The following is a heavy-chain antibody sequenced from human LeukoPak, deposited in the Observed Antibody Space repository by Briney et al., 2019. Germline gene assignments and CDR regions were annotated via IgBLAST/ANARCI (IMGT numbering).Heavy chain of an antibody. CDR1: GFTFSDYY. J-gene: IGHJ4*02. CDR2: ISSSGSTI. D-gene: IGHD2-21*02. CDR3: AKHRRSSLVTTYFDA. V-gene: IGHV3-11*01. Sequence: PGGSLRLSCAVSGFTFSDYYMSWIRQAPGEGLEWVSYISSSGSTIYYADSVKGRFTISRDNSKNTLYLQLNSLRLNDTAIFYCAKHRRSSLVTTYFDAWGQGILVAVSS.